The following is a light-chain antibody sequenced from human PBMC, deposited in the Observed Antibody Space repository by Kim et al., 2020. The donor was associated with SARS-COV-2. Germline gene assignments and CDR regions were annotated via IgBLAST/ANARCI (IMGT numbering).Light chain of an antibody. CDR3: LQHSTYPFT. CDR1: QDIRND. CDR2: GAS. Sequence: ASVVDRGTCPCRASQDIRNDLGWAQQNPGRAPKRLIYGASSLQSGVPSRFSGSGSGTEFTLTISSVQPEDFATYFCLQHSTYPFTFGQVTRLEIK. V-gene: IGKV1-17*01. J-gene: IGKJ5*01.